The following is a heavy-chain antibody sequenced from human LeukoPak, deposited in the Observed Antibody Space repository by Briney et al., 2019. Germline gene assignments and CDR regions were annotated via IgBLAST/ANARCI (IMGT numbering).Heavy chain of an antibody. CDR2: ISWNSGSI. D-gene: IGHD5-18*01. Sequence: GGSLRLSCAASGFTFDDYAMHWVRQAPGKGLEWVSGISWNSGSIGYADSVKGRFTVSRDNAKNSLYLQMNSLRAEDTALYYCAKARGYSRGFDYWGQGTLVTVSS. J-gene: IGHJ4*02. CDR1: GFTFDDYA. CDR3: AKARGYSRGFDY. V-gene: IGHV3-9*01.